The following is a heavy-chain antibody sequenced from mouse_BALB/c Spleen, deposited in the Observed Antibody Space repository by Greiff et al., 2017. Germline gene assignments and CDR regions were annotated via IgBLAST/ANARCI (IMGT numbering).Heavy chain of an antibody. D-gene: IGHD2-4*01. J-gene: IGHJ3*01. Sequence: QVQLQQSGAELVRPGTSVKVSCKASGYAFTNYLIEWVKQRPGQGLEWIGVINPGSGGTNYNEKFKGKATLTADKSSSTAYMQLSSLTSDDSAVYFCAREGGIYYDYEGAWFAYWGQGTLVTVSA. CDR1: GYAFTNYL. V-gene: IGHV1-54*01. CDR2: INPGSGGT. CDR3: AREGGIYYDYEGAWFAY.